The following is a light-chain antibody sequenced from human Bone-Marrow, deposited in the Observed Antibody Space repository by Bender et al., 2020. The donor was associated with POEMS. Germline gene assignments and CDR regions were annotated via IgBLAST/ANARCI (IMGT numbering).Light chain of an antibody. J-gene: IGLJ1*01. CDR2: EVS. CDR3: SSYAGSGSYV. V-gene: IGLV1-40*01. Sequence: QSVLTQPPSVSGAPGQRVTISCTGSSSNTGSGYDINWYQQHPGKAPKVMIYEVSKRPSGVPDRFSGSKSGNTASLIVSGLQAEDEADYYCSSYAGSGSYVFGTGTKVIVL. CDR1: SSNTGSGYD.